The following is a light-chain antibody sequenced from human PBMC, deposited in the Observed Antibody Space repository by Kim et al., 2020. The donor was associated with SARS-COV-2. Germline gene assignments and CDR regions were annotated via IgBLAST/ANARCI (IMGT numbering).Light chain of an antibody. CDR1: QDVVRNY. CDR2: HAT. V-gene: IGKV3-20*01. J-gene: IGKJ4*01. Sequence: IVLTQSPGTLSLSPGERATLSCRASQDVVRNYLAWYQVKPGQPPRLLIYHATSRATGIPDRFSGSGSGTDFTLTITRLEPEDFALYYCQQYETTPLSFGGGTKLEI. CDR3: QQYETTPLS.